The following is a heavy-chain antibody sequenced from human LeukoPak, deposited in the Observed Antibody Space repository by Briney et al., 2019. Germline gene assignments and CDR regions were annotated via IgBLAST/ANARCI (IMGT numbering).Heavy chain of an antibody. CDR1: GGSISSGDYY. Sequence: SETLSLTCTVSGGSISSGDYYWSWIRQPPGKGLEWIGYIYYSGNTYYNPSLKSRVTISVDTSKNQFSLKLSPVTAADTAVYYCARADPSGSNWFDPWGQGTLVTVSS. J-gene: IGHJ5*02. CDR2: IYYSGNT. CDR3: ARADPSGSNWFDP. V-gene: IGHV4-30-4*08. D-gene: IGHD3-10*01.